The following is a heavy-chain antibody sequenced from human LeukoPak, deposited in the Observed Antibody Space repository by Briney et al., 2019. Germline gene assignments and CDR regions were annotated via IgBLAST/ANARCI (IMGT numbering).Heavy chain of an antibody. D-gene: IGHD2-2*01. J-gene: IGHJ4*02. CDR3: ARKCSSTSCYETPFDY. V-gene: IGHV1-8*01. Sequence: ASVKVSCKASGYTFTSYDINWVRQATGQGLEWMGWMNPNSGNTGYAQKFQGRVTMTRDTSISTAYTELSRLRSDDTAVYYCARKCSSTSCYETPFDYWGQGTLVTVSS. CDR1: GYTFTSYD. CDR2: MNPNSGNT.